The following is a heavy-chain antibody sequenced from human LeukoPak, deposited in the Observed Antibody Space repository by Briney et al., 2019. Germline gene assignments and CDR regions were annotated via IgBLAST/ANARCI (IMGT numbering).Heavy chain of an antibody. Sequence: GGSLRLSCAASGFTFSNYAMSWARQAPGKGLEWVSGITALADSTYYADSVKGRVTISRDNSKNTLFLQLNSLRAEDAAVYYCAKTYMWSIDAFHIWGQGTMVTVSS. CDR1: GFTFSNYA. CDR2: ITALADST. D-gene: IGHD2-8*02. V-gene: IGHV3-23*01. CDR3: AKTYMWSIDAFHI. J-gene: IGHJ3*02.